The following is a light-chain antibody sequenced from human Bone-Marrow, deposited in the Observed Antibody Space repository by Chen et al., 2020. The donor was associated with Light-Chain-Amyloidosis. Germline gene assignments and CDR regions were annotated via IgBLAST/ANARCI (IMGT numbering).Light chain of an antibody. V-gene: IGLV1-40*01. CDR3: QSYDSSLSGSVV. CDR2: GNT. Sequence: QSVLTQPPSVSEAPGQRVTISCTGSSSNIGAGYDVHWYQQLPGTAPKLLIFGNTNRPSGVPDRFSASKSGTSASLAITGLQAEDEADYYCQSYDSSLSGSVVFGGGTKLTVL. CDR1: SSNIGAGYD. J-gene: IGLJ2*01.